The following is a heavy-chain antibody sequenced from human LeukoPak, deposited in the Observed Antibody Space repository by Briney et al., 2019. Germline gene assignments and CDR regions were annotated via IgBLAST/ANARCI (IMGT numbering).Heavy chain of an antibody. CDR2: ISYDGSNK. Sequence: PGRSLRLSCAASGFTFSSYAMHWVRQAPGKGLEWVAVISYDGSNKYYADSVKGRFTISRDNSKNTLYLQMNSLRAEDTAVYYCARDRDSINFWSGYSMVYWGQGTLVTVSS. J-gene: IGHJ4*02. V-gene: IGHV3-30-3*01. CDR1: GFTFSSYA. CDR3: ARDRDSINFWSGYSMVY. D-gene: IGHD3-3*01.